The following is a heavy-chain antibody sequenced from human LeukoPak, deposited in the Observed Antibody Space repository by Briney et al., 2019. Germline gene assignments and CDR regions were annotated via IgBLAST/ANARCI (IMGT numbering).Heavy chain of an antibody. J-gene: IGHJ3*02. CDR1: GGSISGSSYY. CDR2: IYYSGST. V-gene: IGHV4-39*07. Sequence: SGTLSLTCTVSGGSISGSSYYWGWIRQPPGKGLEWIGSIYYSGSTYYNPSLKSRVTISVDTSKNQFSLKLSSVTAADTAVYYCARERGLTSPGAFDIWGQGTMVTVSS. CDR3: ARERGLTSPGAFDI. D-gene: IGHD1-14*01.